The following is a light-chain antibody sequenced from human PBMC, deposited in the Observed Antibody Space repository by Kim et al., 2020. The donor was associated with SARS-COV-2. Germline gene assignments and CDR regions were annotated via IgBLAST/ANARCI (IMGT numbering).Light chain of an antibody. CDR1: KLGDKY. J-gene: IGLJ2*01. Sequence: SYELTQPPSVSVSPGQTASITCSGDKLGDKYACWYQQKPGQSPVLVIYQDTKRPAGILERFSGSNSGNTATLTISGTKAMDEADYYCQAWDSSSYVVFGG. CDR3: QAWDSSSYVV. CDR2: QDT. V-gene: IGLV3-1*01.